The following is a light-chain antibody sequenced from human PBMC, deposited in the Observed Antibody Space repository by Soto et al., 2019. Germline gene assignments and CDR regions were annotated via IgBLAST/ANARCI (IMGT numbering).Light chain of an antibody. CDR2: TAS. CDR1: QGISND. Sequence: DIQMTQSPSSLSASVGDRVTITCRASQGISNDLAWFQQKPGKAPKTLIHTASTLQTGAPSKFSGSGSGTDFTLIISSLQPEDFATCYCQQYNSYPRTIGQGTRLEI. CDR3: QQYNSYPRT. J-gene: IGKJ2*01. V-gene: IGKV1-16*02.